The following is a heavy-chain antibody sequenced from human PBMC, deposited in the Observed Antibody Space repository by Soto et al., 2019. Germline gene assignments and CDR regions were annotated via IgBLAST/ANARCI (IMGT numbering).Heavy chain of an antibody. J-gene: IGHJ4*02. Sequence: EVQLLESGGGLVQPGGSLRLSCAASGFTFSSYAMSWVRQAPGKGLERVSVISGSGGSTYYTDSVKGRFTISRDNSKNTLYLQMNSLRAEDTAVYYCAKRGSGSYYDYWGQGTLVTVSS. CDR3: AKRGSGSYYDY. CDR1: GFTFSSYA. V-gene: IGHV3-23*01. D-gene: IGHD3-10*01. CDR2: ISGSGGST.